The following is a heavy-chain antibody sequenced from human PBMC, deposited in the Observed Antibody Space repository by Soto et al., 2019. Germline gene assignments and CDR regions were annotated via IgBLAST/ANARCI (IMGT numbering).Heavy chain of an antibody. Sequence: GGSLRLSCAASGFTFSSYGMHWVRQAPGKGQEWVAVISYDGSNKNYADSVKGRFTISRDNSKNTQYLQMNSLRAEDTALYYCAKEVWSGPMDVWGQGTTVTVSS. CDR1: GFTFSSYG. D-gene: IGHD3-3*01. CDR2: ISYDGSNK. J-gene: IGHJ6*02. V-gene: IGHV3-30*18. CDR3: AKEVWSGPMDV.